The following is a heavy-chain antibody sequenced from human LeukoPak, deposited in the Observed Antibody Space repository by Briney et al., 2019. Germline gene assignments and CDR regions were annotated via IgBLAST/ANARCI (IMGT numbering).Heavy chain of an antibody. V-gene: IGHV3-9*01. Sequence: GGSLRLSCAASGFTFDDYAMHWVRHAPGKGLEWVSGISWNSGSIGYAGSVKGRFTISRDNAKNSLYLQMNSLRAEDTALYYCAKDMEDNRGEDIEGAFDIWGQGTMVTVSS. CDR3: AKDMEDNRGEDIEGAFDI. CDR1: GFTFDDYA. CDR2: ISWNSGSI. J-gene: IGHJ3*02. D-gene: IGHD3-10*01.